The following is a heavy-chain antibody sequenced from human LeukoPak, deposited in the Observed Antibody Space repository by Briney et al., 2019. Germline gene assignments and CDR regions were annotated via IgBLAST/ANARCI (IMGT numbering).Heavy chain of an antibody. CDR3: VKTYCSITRCSPGFDS. V-gene: IGHV3-23*01. Sequence: GGSLRLSCVGSGFIFKLFAVGWVRQAPGKGLEWVSVISGTNDDTDYADSVRGHFTISRDNSLNTLFLQMDNLRAEDTDVYYCVKTYCSITRCSPGFDSWGQGTLVTVSS. D-gene: IGHD3-10*01. CDR1: GFIFKLFA. CDR2: ISGTNDDT. J-gene: IGHJ4*02.